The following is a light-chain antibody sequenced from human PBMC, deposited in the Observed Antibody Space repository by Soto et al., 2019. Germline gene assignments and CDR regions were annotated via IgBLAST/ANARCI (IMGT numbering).Light chain of an antibody. J-gene: IGKJ4*01. CDR3: QQYAHT. Sequence: EIVLTQSPGTLSLSPGERATLSCRASQSVSSRYLAWYQQKPGQAPRLLIYGTSSRATGVADRFSGSGSGTDFTLSISRLEPEDFAVYYCQQYAHTFGGGTKVEIK. CDR1: QSVSSRY. V-gene: IGKV3-20*01. CDR2: GTS.